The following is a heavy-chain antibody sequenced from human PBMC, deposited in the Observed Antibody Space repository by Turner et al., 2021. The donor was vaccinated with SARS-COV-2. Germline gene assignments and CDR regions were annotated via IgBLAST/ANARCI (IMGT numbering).Heavy chain of an antibody. V-gene: IGHV3-23*01. D-gene: IGHD5-12*01. CDR3: AKDEGVFTGYGNFDY. J-gene: IGHJ4*02. CDR2: INTRGDST. CDR1: GFTFSNYA. Sequence: EVQLLDSEGGLVQPGESLSLPCAASGFTFSNYAMSWLRQAPGKGPEWVSSINTRGDSTFFADSVKGRFTISRDNSKKTRFLQMTSLRAEDTAVYYCAKDEGVFTGYGNFDYWGQGTLVTVSS.